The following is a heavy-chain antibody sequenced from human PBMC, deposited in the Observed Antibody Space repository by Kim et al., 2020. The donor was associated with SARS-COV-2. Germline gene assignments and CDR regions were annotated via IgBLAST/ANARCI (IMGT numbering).Heavy chain of an antibody. D-gene: IGHD3-10*01. J-gene: IGHJ6*02. V-gene: IGHV5-51*01. CDR2: IYPGDSDT. CDR1: GYSFTSYW. CDR3: ARLLLTNYDYYGMDV. Sequence: GESLKISCKGSGYSFTSYWIGWVRQMPGKGLEWMGIIYPGDSDTRYSPSFQGQVTISADKSINTAYLQWSSLKASDTAMYYCARLLLTNYDYYGMDVWGQGTTITVSS.